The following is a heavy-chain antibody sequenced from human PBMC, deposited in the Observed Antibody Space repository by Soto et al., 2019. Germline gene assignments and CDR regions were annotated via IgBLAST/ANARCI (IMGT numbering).Heavy chain of an antibody. CDR3: ARESEDLTSNFDY. Sequence: EVQLVESGGGLVKPGGSLRLSCAASGFIFTRYSMNWVRQAPGKGLEWVSSISSTTNYLYYGCSMKGRFTISRDNAKNSLYLEMNSLRAEDTAVYYCARESEDLTSNFDYWGQGTLVTVSS. J-gene: IGHJ4*02. V-gene: IGHV3-21*06. CDR2: ISSTTNYL. CDR1: GFIFTRYS.